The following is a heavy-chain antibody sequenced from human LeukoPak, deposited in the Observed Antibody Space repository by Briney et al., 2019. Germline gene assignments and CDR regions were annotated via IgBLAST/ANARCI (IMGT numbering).Heavy chain of an antibody. D-gene: IGHD3-16*02. CDR3: ARGRIVGGVIVNFFDY. V-gene: IGHV4-4*07. J-gene: IGHJ4*02. Sequence: SETPSLTCTVSGGSISSYYWSWIRQPAGKGLEWIGRIYTSGSTNYNPSLKSRVTISVDTSKNQFSLKLSSVTAADTAVYYCARGRIVGGVIVNFFDYWGQGTLVTVSS. CDR2: IYTSGST. CDR1: GGSISSYY.